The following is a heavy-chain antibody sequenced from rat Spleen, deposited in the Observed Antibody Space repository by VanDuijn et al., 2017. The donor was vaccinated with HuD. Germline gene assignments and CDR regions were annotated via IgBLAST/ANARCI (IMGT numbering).Heavy chain of an antibody. CDR2: ISYDGTST. CDR3: ARLYSTYINGDVMDA. CDR1: GFTFSDYN. V-gene: IGHV5-7*01. J-gene: IGHJ4*01. Sequence: EVQLVESGGGLVQPGRSLKLSCAASGFTFSDYNMAWVRQAPKKGLEWVATISYDGTSTYYRDSVKGRFTISRDNAKDTLYLQMDSLRSEDTATYYCARLYSTYINGDVMDAWGQGASVTVSS. D-gene: IGHD1-2*01.